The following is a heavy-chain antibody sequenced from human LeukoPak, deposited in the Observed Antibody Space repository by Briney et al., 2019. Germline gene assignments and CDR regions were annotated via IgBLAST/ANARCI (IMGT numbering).Heavy chain of an antibody. J-gene: IGHJ4*02. CDR1: GGTFSSYA. D-gene: IGHD3-22*01. CDR2: IIPILGIA. V-gene: IGHV1-69*04. CDR3: AKGLYDSSGNGYFDY. Sequence: SVKVSCKASGGTFSSYAISWVRQAPGQGLEWMGRIIPILGIANYAQKFQGRVTITADKSTSTAYMELSSLRAEDTALYYCAKGLYDSSGNGYFDYWGQGTLVTVSS.